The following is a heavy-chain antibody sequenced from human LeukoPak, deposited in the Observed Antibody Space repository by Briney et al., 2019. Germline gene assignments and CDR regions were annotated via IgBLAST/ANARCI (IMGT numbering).Heavy chain of an antibody. CDR1: GGSFSGYY. V-gene: IGHV4-34*01. CDR2: INHSGST. CDR3: ARDPRYFDWLEKNYYYYGMDV. D-gene: IGHD3-9*01. J-gene: IGHJ6*02. Sequence: PETLSLTCAVYGGSFSGYYWSWIRQPPGKGLEWIGEINHSGSTNYNPSLKSRVTISVDTSKNQFSLKLSSVTAADTAVYYCARDPRYFDWLEKNYYYYGMDVWGQGTTVTVSS.